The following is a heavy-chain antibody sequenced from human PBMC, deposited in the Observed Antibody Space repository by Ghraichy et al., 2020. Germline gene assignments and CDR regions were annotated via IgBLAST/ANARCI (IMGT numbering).Heavy chain of an antibody. CDR3: AKGGTYQLHTLAEY. Sequence: LRLSCAASGFTFDDYAMHWVRQAPGKGLEWVSGISWNSGSIGYADSVKGRFTISRDNAKNSLYLQMNSLRAEDTALYYCAKGGTYQLHTLAEYWGQGTLVTVSS. D-gene: IGHD2-2*01. CDR1: GFTFDDYA. J-gene: IGHJ4*02. CDR2: ISWNSGSI. V-gene: IGHV3-9*01.